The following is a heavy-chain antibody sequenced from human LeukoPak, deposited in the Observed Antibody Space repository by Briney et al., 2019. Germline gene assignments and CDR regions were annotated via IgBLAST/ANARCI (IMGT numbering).Heavy chain of an antibody. D-gene: IGHD2-2*01. Sequence: GASVTVSCKASGYTFTGYYMHWVRQPPGQGLEWMGWIDPNSGGTNYAQKFQGRVTMTRDTSISTAYMELSRLRSDDTAVYYCARDPSSVVVPAAIDYWGQGTLVTVSS. J-gene: IGHJ4*02. CDR2: IDPNSGGT. CDR3: ARDPSSVVVPAAIDY. CDR1: GYTFTGYY. V-gene: IGHV1-2*02.